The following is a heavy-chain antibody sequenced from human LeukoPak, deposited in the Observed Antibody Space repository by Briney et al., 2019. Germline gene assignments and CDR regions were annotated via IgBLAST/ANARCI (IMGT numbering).Heavy chain of an antibody. CDR2: ISSSSSYI. D-gene: IGHD5-12*01. J-gene: IGHJ4*02. CDR1: GFSLRDYS. Sequence: GGSLRLSCAASGFSLRDYSMDWVRQAPGKGLEGVSSISSSSSYIYYADSVKGRFTISRDNAKNSLYLQMNSLRAEDTAVYYCARLGRYSGYEIDYWGQGTLVTVSS. CDR3: ARLGRYSGYEIDY. V-gene: IGHV3-21*01.